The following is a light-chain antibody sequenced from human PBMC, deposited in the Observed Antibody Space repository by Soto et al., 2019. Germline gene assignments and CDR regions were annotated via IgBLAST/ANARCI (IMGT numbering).Light chain of an antibody. V-gene: IGLV2-14*01. J-gene: IGLJ1*01. CDR1: SSDVGGYNS. Sequence: LTQPASVSGSPGQSITISCTGTSSDVGGYNSVSWYQHHPGKAPKLMIFEVSIRPSGVSFRFSGSKSGNTASLTISGLQSEDEADYYCCSYAGSYTFYVFGSGTKLTVL. CDR3: CSYAGSYTFYV. CDR2: EVS.